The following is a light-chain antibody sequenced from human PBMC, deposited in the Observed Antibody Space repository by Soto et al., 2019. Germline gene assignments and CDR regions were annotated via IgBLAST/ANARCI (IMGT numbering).Light chain of an antibody. CDR3: QSYDSSLSGWV. Sequence: QSVLTQPPSVSGAPGQRGTISCTGSSSNIGAGYNVHWYQQLPGTAPKLLIFGNSNRPSGVPDRFSGSKSGTSASLAITGLQAEDEADYYCQSYDSSLSGWVFGGGTKLTGL. CDR2: GNS. CDR1: SSNIGAGYN. V-gene: IGLV1-40*01. J-gene: IGLJ3*02.